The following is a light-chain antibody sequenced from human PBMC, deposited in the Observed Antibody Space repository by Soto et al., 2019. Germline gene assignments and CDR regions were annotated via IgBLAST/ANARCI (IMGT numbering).Light chain of an antibody. CDR1: QRVSNN. Sequence: EIVMTQSPATLSVSPGERATLSCRASQRVSNNLAWYRQKPGQAPRLLIYGASTRATGIPARFSGSGSGTEFTLTISSLQSEDFAVYYCQQYNNWPRTFGQGTKVEIK. J-gene: IGKJ1*01. CDR2: GAS. CDR3: QQYNNWPRT. V-gene: IGKV3-15*01.